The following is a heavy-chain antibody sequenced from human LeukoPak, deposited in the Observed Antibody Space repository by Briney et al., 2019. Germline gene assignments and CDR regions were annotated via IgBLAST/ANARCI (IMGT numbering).Heavy chain of an antibody. CDR1: GFTFSSYA. V-gene: IGHV3-30*04. CDR2: ISYDGSNK. J-gene: IGHJ4*02. Sequence: GGSLRLSCAASGFTFSSYAMHWVRQAPGKGLEWAAVISYDGSNKYYADSVKGRFTISRDNSKNTLYLQMNSLRAEDTAVYYCAKDTYYDSSANLDYWGQGTLVTVSS. CDR3: AKDTYYDSSANLDY. D-gene: IGHD3-22*01.